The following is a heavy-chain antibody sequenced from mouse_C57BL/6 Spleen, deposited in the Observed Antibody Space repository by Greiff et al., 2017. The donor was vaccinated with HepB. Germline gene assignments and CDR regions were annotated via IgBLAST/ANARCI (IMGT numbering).Heavy chain of an antibody. D-gene: IGHD1-1*01. J-gene: IGHJ4*01. CDR1: GYTFTSYG. CDR3: ARGATVDNYYAMDY. CDR2: IYPRSGNT. Sequence: QVQLQQSGAELARPGASVKLSCKASGYTFTSYGISWVKQSTGQGLEWIGEIYPRSGNTYYNEKFKGKATLTADKSSSTAYMELRSLTSEDSAVYFCARGATVDNYYAMDYWGQGTSVTVSS. V-gene: IGHV1-81*01.